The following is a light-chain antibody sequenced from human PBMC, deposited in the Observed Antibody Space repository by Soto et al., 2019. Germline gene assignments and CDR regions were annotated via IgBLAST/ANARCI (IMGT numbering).Light chain of an antibody. CDR1: QDISSW. V-gene: IGKV1-12*01. J-gene: IGKJ4*01. CDR2: AAS. CDR3: QQGHSFPLT. Sequence: DIQMTQSPSSVSASVGDRVTITCRASQDISSWLAWYQQKPGIPPKLLIYAASRLQSGVPSRFSASGSGTDFTLTISSLQPEDFATYHCQQGHSFPLTFGGGTKVEIK.